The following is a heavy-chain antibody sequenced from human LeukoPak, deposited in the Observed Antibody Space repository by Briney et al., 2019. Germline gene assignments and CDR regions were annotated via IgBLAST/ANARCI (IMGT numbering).Heavy chain of an antibody. J-gene: IGHJ4*02. D-gene: IGHD5-18*01. CDR2: ISYDGSNK. CDR3: ATRLVDTAMVYFDY. V-gene: IGHV3-30*04. CDR1: GFTFSSYA. Sequence: GGSLRLSCAASGFTFSSYAMHWVRQAPGKGLEWVAVISYDGSNKYYADSVKGRFTISRDNSKNTLYLQMNSLRAEDTAVYYCATRLVDTAMVYFDYWGQGTLVTVSS.